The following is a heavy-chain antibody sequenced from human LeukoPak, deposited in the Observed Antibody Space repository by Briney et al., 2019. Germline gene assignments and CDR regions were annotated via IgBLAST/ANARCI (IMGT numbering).Heavy chain of an antibody. Sequence: ASVKVSCKASGYTFTSYAMHWVRQAPGQRLEWMGWINAVNGNTKYSQKFQGRVTITRDTSASTAYMELSSLRSEDTAVYYCARHDGYCSSTSCPYWYFDLWGRGTLVTVSS. CDR3: ARHDGYCSSTSCPYWYFDL. CDR2: INAVNGNT. V-gene: IGHV1-3*01. CDR1: GYTFTSYA. D-gene: IGHD2-2*01. J-gene: IGHJ2*01.